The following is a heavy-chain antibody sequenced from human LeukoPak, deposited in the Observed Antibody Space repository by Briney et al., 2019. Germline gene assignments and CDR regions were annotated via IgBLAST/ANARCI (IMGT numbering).Heavy chain of an antibody. D-gene: IGHD3-16*01. CDR2: ISAYNGNT. V-gene: IGHV1-18*01. CDR3: ARDWGPAGYNWSTP. CDR1: GYTFTSYG. J-gene: IGHJ5*02. Sequence: GASVKVSCKASGYTFTSYGISWVRQAPGQGLEWMGWISAYNGNTNYAQKLQGRATMTTDTSTSTAYMELRSLRSDDTAVYYCARDWGPAGYNWSTPGAREPWSPSPQ.